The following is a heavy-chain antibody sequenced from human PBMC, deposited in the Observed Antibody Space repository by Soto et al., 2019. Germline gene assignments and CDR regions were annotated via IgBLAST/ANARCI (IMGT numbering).Heavy chain of an antibody. Sequence: SETLSLTCTVSGGSISSGGYYWSWIRQHPGKGLEWIGYIYYSGSTYYNPSLKSRVTISVDTSKNQFSLKLSSVTAADTAVYYCARAYCSSTSCYTGPSWFDPWGQGTLVTVSS. V-gene: IGHV4-31*02. CDR2: IYYSGST. J-gene: IGHJ5*02. D-gene: IGHD2-2*02. CDR1: GGSISSGGYY. CDR3: ARAYCSSTSCYTGPSWFDP.